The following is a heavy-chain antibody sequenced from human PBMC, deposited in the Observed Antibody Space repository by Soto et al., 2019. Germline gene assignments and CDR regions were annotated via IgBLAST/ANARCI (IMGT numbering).Heavy chain of an antibody. CDR3: ARGGVSTRTFDY. V-gene: IGHV5-51*01. J-gene: IGHJ4*02. Sequence: GESLKISCKGSGYNFAGYWIAWVRQMPGKGLELMGIIYPSDSDTRYRPSFQGQVTISADKSISSAYLQWSSLRASDTAMYYCARGGVSTRTFDYWGQGTRVTFSS. CDR1: GYNFAGYW. D-gene: IGHD3-3*01. CDR2: IYPSDSDT.